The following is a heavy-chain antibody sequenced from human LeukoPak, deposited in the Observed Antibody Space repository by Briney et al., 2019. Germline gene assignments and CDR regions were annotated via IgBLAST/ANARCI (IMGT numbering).Heavy chain of an antibody. V-gene: IGHV1-8*03. J-gene: IGHJ4*02. CDR2: MNPNSGNT. CDR1: GYTLTELS. CDR3: ARRGRVSELDY. D-gene: IGHD3-16*01. Sequence: GASVKVSCKVSGYTLTELSMHWVRQATGQGLEWMGWMNPNSGNTGYAQKFQGRVTITRNTSISTAYMELSSLRSEDTAVYYCARRGRVSELDYWGQGTLVTVSS.